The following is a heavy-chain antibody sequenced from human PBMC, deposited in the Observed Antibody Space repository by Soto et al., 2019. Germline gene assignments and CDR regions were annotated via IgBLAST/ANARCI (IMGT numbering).Heavy chain of an antibody. D-gene: IGHD3-22*01. J-gene: IGHJ4*02. CDR2: TSSGGTTI. Sequence: GGSLRLSCASSGFTFSDYDMSWIRQAPGKGLEWVSYTSSGGTTIYYADSVRGRFTLSRDNAKSSMYLHMDSLRVEDTAVYYCAKDLYDTTRIRPDYRGQGTLVTVSS. CDR1: GFTFSDYD. CDR3: AKDLYDTTRIRPDY. V-gene: IGHV3-11*01.